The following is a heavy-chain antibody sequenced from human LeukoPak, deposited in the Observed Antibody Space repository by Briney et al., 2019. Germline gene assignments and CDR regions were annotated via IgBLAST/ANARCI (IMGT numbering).Heavy chain of an antibody. D-gene: IGHD6-13*01. V-gene: IGHV4-59*01. CDR2: IYYSGTT. J-gene: IGHJ4*01. Sequence: PSETLSLTCTVSGGSISSYYWSWSRQRPGKGREWSGDIYYSGTTNYNPSLKSRVTISVDTSKNQFSLKLSSVTAADTAVYYCARGVYIAAAQYGYWGQGTLVSASS. CDR3: ARGVYIAAAQYGY. CDR1: GGSISSYY.